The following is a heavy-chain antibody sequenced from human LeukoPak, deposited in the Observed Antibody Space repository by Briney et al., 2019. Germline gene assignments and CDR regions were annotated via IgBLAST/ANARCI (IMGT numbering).Heavy chain of an antibody. J-gene: IGHJ4*02. D-gene: IGHD2/OR15-2a*01. CDR2: INHSGST. CDR1: GGSFSGYY. V-gene: IGHV4-34*01. Sequence: PSETLSLTCAVYGGSFSGYYWSWIRQPPGKGLEWIGEINHSGSTNYNPSLKSRVTISVDTSKNQFSLKLSSVTAADTAVYYCARPLSSAYDYWGQGTLVTVSS. CDR3: ARPLSSAYDY.